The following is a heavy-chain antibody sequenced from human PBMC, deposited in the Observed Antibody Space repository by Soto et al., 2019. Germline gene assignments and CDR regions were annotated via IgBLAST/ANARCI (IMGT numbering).Heavy chain of an antibody. D-gene: IGHD1-1*01. V-gene: IGHV5-10-1*01. CDR3: ARLSMGTRWGYYGMDV. Sequence: EVQLVKSGAEVKKPGESLRISCKGSGYSFTSYWLCWVRQMPAKGLEWMRRIDPSDSYTNYSPSFQGHVTISADKSISTAYLQWSSLKASDTAMYYGARLSMGTRWGYYGMDVWGQGTTVTVSS. CDR2: IDPSDSYT. CDR1: GYSFTSYW. J-gene: IGHJ6*02.